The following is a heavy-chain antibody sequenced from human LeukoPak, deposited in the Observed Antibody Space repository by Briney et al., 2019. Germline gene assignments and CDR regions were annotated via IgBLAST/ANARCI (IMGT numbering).Heavy chain of an antibody. J-gene: IGHJ4*02. D-gene: IGHD3-10*01. CDR1: GFTFSGSA. V-gene: IGHV3-73*01. Sequence: GGSLRLSCAASGFTFSGSAMHWVRQASGKGLEWVGRIRSKANSYATAYAAPVKGRFTISRDDSKNTAYLQMNSLKTEDTAVYYCTSLRGGITMVRGVMNWGQGTLVTVSS. CDR3: TSLRGGITMVRGVMN. CDR2: IRSKANSYAT.